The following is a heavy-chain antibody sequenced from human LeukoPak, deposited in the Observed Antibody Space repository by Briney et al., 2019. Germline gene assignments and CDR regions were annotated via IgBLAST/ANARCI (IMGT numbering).Heavy chain of an antibody. D-gene: IGHD6-19*01. CDR2: IYYSGSA. Sequence: SETLSLTCTVSGGSIRSYYWSWIRQPPGKGLECIGYIYYSGSANYNPSLMSRVTMSVDTSKNQFSLQLSSVTAADTAVYYCVRASRHGNSGWYGDYWGQGIQVTVSS. CDR3: VRASRHGNSGWYGDY. J-gene: IGHJ4*02. CDR1: GGSIRSYY. V-gene: IGHV4-59*01.